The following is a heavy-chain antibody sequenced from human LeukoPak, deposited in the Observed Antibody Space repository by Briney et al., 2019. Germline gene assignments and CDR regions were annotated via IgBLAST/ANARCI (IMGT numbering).Heavy chain of an antibody. J-gene: IGHJ4*02. D-gene: IGHD6-13*01. CDR3: AKLGLAAAGIFDY. CDR1: GFTFSSYG. CDR2: ISYDGSNK. V-gene: IGHV3-30*18. Sequence: GGSLRLSCAASGFTFSSYGMHWVRQAPGKGLEWVAVISYDGSNKYYADSVKGRFTISRDNSKNTLYLQMNSLRAEDTAVYYCAKLGLAAAGIFDYWGQGTLVTVSS.